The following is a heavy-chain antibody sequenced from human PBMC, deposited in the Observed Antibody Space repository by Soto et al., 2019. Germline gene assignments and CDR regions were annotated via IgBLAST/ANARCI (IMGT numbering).Heavy chain of an antibody. CDR1: GFTFSNAW. CDR3: TTVLWVIGIAAAVARYYYYGMDV. D-gene: IGHD6-13*01. Sequence: GGSLRLSCAASGFTFSNAWMNWVRQAPGKGLEWVGRIKSKTDGGTTDYAAPVKGRFTISRDDSKNTLYLQMNSLKTEDTAVYYCTTVLWVIGIAAAVARYYYYGMDVWGQGTTVTVSS. V-gene: IGHV3-15*07. J-gene: IGHJ6*02. CDR2: IKSKTDGGTT.